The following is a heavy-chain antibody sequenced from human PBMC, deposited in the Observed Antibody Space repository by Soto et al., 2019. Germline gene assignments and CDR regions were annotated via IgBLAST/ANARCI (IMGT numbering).Heavy chain of an antibody. Sequence: QVQLVQSGAEVKKPGSSVKVSCRASGGTFSSYTISWVRQAPGQGLEWMGRIIPILGIANYAPKFQGRVTITADKSTSTSDMELSSLRSEATAVYYCAAVAAPDAFDIWGQGTMVTFSS. CDR1: GGTFSSYT. J-gene: IGHJ3*02. CDR2: IIPILGIA. D-gene: IGHD6-25*01. V-gene: IGHV1-69*02. CDR3: AAVAAPDAFDI.